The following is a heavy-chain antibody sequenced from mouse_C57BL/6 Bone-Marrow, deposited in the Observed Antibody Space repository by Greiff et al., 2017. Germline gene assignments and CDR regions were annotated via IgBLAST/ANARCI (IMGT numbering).Heavy chain of an antibody. Sequence: EVQLQQSGPELVKPGDSVKISCKASGYSFTGYFMNWVMQSHGKSLEWIGRINPYTGDTFYNQKFKGKATLTVDKSSSTTLIELRILTSGASAVYYCAPYDAMDYWGQGTSVTVSS. V-gene: IGHV1-20*01. CDR1: GYSFTGYF. J-gene: IGHJ4*01. CDR2: INPYTGDT. D-gene: IGHD6-5*01. CDR3: APYDAMDY.